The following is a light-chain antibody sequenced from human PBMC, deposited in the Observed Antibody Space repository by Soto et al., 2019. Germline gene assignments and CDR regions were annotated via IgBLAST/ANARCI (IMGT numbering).Light chain of an antibody. CDR3: QQHFNGPIT. J-gene: IGKJ5*01. Sequence: EIVLTQSPATLSLSPGERATLSCRASQSISSFLAWYQQKPGQAPRLLIYGASNRATGIPARFSGSGSGTDFTLTIGSLEPEDFAVYYCQQHFNGPITFGQGTRLEIK. CDR2: GAS. V-gene: IGKV3-11*01. CDR1: QSISSF.